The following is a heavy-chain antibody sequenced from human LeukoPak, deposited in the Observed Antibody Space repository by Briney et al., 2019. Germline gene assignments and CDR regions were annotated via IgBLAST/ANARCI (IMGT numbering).Heavy chain of an antibody. CDR3: AKDTSIGRYCTNGVCSPLDY. CDR2: ISDTGATT. V-gene: IGHV3-23*01. CDR1: GFTFSSYA. J-gene: IGHJ4*02. Sequence: PGGSLRLSCACSGFTFSSYAMSWVRQAPGKGLEWVSAISDTGATTYDADSVKGRFTISRDNSRSTLYLQMNSLRAEDTALYYCAKDTSIGRYCTNGVCSPLDYGGQGTLVTVSS. D-gene: IGHD2-8*01.